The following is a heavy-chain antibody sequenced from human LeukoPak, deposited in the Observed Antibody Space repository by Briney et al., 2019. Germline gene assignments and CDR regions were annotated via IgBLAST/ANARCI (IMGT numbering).Heavy chain of an antibody. CDR1: AASLTRYY. J-gene: IGHJ6*02. D-gene: IGHD2-15*01. V-gene: IGHV4-34*01. CDR3: ASLLPHQGGDV. CDR2: INHSGGT. Sequence: SETLSLTCAVYAASLTRYYWRWFRQPTGRGLEWIGKINHSGGTNYNPSLKGRVTISLDTSNNQISLKLSSETAADTAVYYCASLLPHQGGDVWGQGTTVTVSS.